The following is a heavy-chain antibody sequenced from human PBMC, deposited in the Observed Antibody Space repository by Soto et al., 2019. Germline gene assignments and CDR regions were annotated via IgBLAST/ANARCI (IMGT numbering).Heavy chain of an antibody. D-gene: IGHD4-17*01. V-gene: IGHV1-69*09. CDR1: GGTFGSYV. CDR2: IIPALGVT. CDR3: ATNYDYGGD. J-gene: IGHJ4*02. Sequence: QVQLVQSGAEVKKPGSSVKVSCKASGGTFGSYVFSWVRQAPGQGLEWMGGIIPALGVTNSAQKFQGRVTITADQSTTTAYMELSSLRSEDTAVYYCATNYDYGGDWGQGTLVTVSS.